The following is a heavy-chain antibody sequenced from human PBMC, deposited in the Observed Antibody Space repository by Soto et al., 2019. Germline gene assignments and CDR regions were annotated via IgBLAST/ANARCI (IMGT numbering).Heavy chain of an antibody. CDR1: GGSFSGYY. D-gene: IGHD3-16*02. V-gene: IGHV4-34*01. J-gene: IGHJ5*02. Sequence: SETLSLTCAVYGGSFSGYYWSWIRQPPGKGLKWIGEINHSGSTNYNPSLKSRVTISVDTSKDQFSLKLSSVTAADTAVYYCAREYYDYVWGSYRNNWFDPWGQGTLVTVSS. CDR2: INHSGST. CDR3: AREYYDYVWGSYRNNWFDP.